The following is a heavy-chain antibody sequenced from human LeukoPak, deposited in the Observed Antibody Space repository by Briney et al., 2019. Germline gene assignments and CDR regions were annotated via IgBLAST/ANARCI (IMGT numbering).Heavy chain of an antibody. CDR1: GGSVSSGGYY. J-gene: IGHJ4*02. CDR3: ARERRSGSYEY. CDR2: IYYSGST. V-gene: IGHV4-61*08. D-gene: IGHD1-26*01. Sequence: PSETLSLTCTVSGGSVSSGGYYWSWIRQPPGKGLEWIAYIYYSGSTNYNPSLKSRVTISVDTSNNQFSLKLSSVTAADTAVYYCARERRSGSYEYWGQGTLITVSS.